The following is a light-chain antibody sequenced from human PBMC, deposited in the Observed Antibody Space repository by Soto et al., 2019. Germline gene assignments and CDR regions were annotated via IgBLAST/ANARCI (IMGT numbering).Light chain of an antibody. CDR3: AAWDDSLNGWV. V-gene: IGLV1-44*01. CDR2: SNN. J-gene: IGLJ3*02. CDR1: SSNIGSNT. Sequence: QSVRTQPPSESGTPGQRVTISCSGSSSNIGSNTVNWYQQLPGTAPKLLIYSNNQRPSGVPDRFSGSKSGTSASLAISGLQSEDEAHYYCAAWDDSLNGWVFGGGTKLTLL.